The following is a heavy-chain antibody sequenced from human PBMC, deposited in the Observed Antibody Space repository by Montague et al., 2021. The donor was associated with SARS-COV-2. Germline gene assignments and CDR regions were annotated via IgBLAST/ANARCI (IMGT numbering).Heavy chain of an antibody. J-gene: IGHJ6*02. Sequence: SETLSLTCTVSGDSISNYYWTWIRQSPGKGMEWIGYIYYSGSTHSXPSLTSRVTISLATSKNQFSLKLSSVTAEDTAVYYCGSEDLLWFGESRGMDVWGQGTTVTVSS. V-gene: IGHV4-59*13. D-gene: IGHD3-10*01. CDR3: GSEDLLWFGESRGMDV. CDR1: GDSISNYY. CDR2: IYYSGST.